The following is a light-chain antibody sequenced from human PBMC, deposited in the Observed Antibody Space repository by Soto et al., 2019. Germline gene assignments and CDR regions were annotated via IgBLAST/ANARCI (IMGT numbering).Light chain of an antibody. CDR2: EVT. V-gene: IGLV2-23*02. CDR3: CSYAGSSTLYV. CDR1: TRDIGGYNL. Sequence: QSALTQPASVSGSPGQSITIYCTGTTRDIGGYNLVSWYQQHPGKAPQLMIYEVTKRPSGVSNRFSGSRSGNTASLTISGLQAEDEADYYCCSYAGSSTLYVFGTGTKVTVL. J-gene: IGLJ1*01.